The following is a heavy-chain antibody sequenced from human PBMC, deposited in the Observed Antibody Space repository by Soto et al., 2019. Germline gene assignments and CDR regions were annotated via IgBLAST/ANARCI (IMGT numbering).Heavy chain of an antibody. Sequence: QVRLIQSGPEMMQPGASVRVSCTASGFTALSYAFHWVRQAPGQGPEWLGWLNGGVDGTSYSQRLQGRVTISRDTSTNTVYLEVKSLTSEDTAVYYCAREVKGMTSFDYWGQGTLVTVSS. J-gene: IGHJ4*02. CDR3: AREVKGMTSFDY. CDR2: LNGGVDGT. V-gene: IGHV1-3*01. CDR1: GFTALSYA. D-gene: IGHD2-21*01.